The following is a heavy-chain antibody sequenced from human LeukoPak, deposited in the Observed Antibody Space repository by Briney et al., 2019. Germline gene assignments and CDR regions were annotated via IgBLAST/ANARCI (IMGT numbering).Heavy chain of an antibody. Sequence: GSLRLSCAASGFTFSSYGMHWVRQAPGKGLEWVAVISYDGSNKYYADSVKGRFTISRDNSKNTLYLQMNSLRAEDTAVYYCAKARTSSYYDSSVDYWGQGTLVTVSS. CDR1: GFTFSSYG. CDR3: AKARTSSYYDSSVDY. CDR2: ISYDGSNK. V-gene: IGHV3-30*18. J-gene: IGHJ4*02. D-gene: IGHD3-22*01.